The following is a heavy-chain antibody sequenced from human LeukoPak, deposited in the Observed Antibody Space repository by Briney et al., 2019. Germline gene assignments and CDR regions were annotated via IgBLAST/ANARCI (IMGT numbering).Heavy chain of an antibody. D-gene: IGHD3-22*01. J-gene: IGHJ4*02. Sequence: ASVKVSCKASGYTFTSYYMHWVRQAPGQGLEWMGWISAYNGNTNYAQKLQGRITMTTDTSTSTAYMELRSLRSDDTAVYYCAKTYYYDSSGHFDYWGQGTLVTVSS. CDR3: AKTYYYDSSGHFDY. CDR1: GYTFTSYY. CDR2: ISAYNGNT. V-gene: IGHV1-18*04.